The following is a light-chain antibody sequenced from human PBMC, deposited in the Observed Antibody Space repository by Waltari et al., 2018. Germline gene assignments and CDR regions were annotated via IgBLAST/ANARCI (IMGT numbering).Light chain of an antibody. CDR3: QQYKNWPQWT. Sequence: EMVMTQSPATLSVSPGERATLSCRASQSVNSNLAWYQQKPGQAPRLLLYSASTRATGVPARFSGSGSGTEFTLTISSLQSEDFAVYYCQQYKNWPQWTFGQGTKVDSK. J-gene: IGKJ1*01. CDR2: SAS. V-gene: IGKV3-15*01. CDR1: QSVNSN.